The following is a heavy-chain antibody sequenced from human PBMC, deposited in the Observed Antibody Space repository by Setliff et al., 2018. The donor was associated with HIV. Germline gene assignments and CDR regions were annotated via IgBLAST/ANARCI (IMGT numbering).Heavy chain of an antibody. V-gene: IGHV1-8*02. CDR3: ASGCLIGGSGPCRDFEF. CDR1: GYTFTSYG. Sequence: GASVKVSCKASGYTFTSYGINWVRQATGQGLEWMAWMNPISDHRGYAQKFQGRLTMTKDTSTSTVYMELSSLKSDDTAVYYCASGCLIGGSGPCRDFEFWGQGTLVTVSS. CDR2: MNPISDHR. J-gene: IGHJ4*02. D-gene: IGHD3-3*01.